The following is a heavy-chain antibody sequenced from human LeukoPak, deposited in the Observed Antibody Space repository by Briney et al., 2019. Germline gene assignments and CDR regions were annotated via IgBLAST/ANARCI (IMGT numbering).Heavy chain of an antibody. J-gene: IGHJ3*02. D-gene: IGHD1-26*01. V-gene: IGHV3-23*01. Sequence: GGSLRLSCAASGFTFSSYAMSWVRQAPGKGLEWVSAIIGSNISTYYADSVKGRFTISRDNSKNTLSLLMSSLRAEDTAVYYCAKGMSGSYPSRGAIDIWGQGTVVTVSS. CDR3: AKGMSGSYPSRGAIDI. CDR2: IIGSNIST. CDR1: GFTFSSYA.